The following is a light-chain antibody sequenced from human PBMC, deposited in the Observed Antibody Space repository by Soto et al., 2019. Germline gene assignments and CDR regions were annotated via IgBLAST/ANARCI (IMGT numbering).Light chain of an antibody. CDR2: EVT. CDR1: SRDIGFFNY. CDR3: SSYAGNKLL. V-gene: IGLV2-8*01. J-gene: IGLJ2*01. Sequence: QSVLTQPASVSGSPGQSITISCTGTSRDIGFFNYVSWYQQFPGNAPKLIIFEVTNRPSGVPDRFSGSKSGNTASLTVSGLRAEDEADYYCSSYAGNKLLFGGGTKLTV.